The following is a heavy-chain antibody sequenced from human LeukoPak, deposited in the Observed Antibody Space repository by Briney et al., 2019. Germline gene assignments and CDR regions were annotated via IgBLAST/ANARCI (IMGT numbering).Heavy chain of an antibody. D-gene: IGHD1-26*01. CDR3: ARGGLLRHQGWFDP. V-gene: IGHV3-30*03. Sequence: PGRSLRLSCAASGFTFSSYGMHWVRQAPGKGLEWVAVISYDGSNKYYADSVKGRFTISRDNAKNSLYLQMNSLRAEDTAVYYCARGGLLRHQGWFDPWGQGTLVTVSS. CDR1: GFTFSSYG. CDR2: ISYDGSNK. J-gene: IGHJ5*02.